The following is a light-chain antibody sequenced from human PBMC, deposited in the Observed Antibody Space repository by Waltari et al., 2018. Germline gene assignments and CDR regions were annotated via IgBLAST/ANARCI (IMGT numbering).Light chain of an antibody. J-gene: IGKJ1*01. CDR3: QQYNQWPRT. CDR2: DAS. Sequence: EIVMTQSPATLSVAPGERATLSCRASQSVRSKLAWYQQIPGQAPRLLIYDASTRATAIPARFTAGGSGTEFTLSISSLQSEDFAVYYCQQYNQWPRTFGQGTKVEIK. CDR1: QSVRSK. V-gene: IGKV3-15*01.